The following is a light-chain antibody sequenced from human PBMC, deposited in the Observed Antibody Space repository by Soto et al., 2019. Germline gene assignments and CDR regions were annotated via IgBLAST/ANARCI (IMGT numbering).Light chain of an antibody. CDR2: GAS. CDR1: QDINSY. Sequence: IQLTQSPSSLSASVGDRVTITCRASQDINSYLAWYQQKPGKAPNLLIYGASILQSGVPSRFSGSGSGTDFTLTINSLHPEDFASYYCQQLNSYPLTFGGGTKVEIK. CDR3: QQLNSYPLT. J-gene: IGKJ4*01. V-gene: IGKV1-9*01.